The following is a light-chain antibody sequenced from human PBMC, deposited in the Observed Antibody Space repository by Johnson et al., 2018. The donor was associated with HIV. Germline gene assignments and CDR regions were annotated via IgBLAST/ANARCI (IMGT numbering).Light chain of an antibody. V-gene: IGLV1-51*01. CDR1: SSNIGNNY. CDR2: DNN. CDR3: GTWDSSLSGCLYV. Sequence: QSVLTQPPSVSAAPGQKVTISCSGSSSNIGNNYVSWYQQVPGTAPKLLIYDNNKRPSGIPDRFSASKSGTSATLGITGLQTEDEADYYCGTWDSSLSGCLYVFGTGTRVTVL. J-gene: IGLJ1*01.